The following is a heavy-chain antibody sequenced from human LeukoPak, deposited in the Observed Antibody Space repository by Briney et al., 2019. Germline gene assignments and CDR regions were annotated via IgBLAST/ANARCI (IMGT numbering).Heavy chain of an antibody. CDR3: ARTYYYDSSGYYYFDY. Sequence: SGPTLVNPTQTLTLTCTFSGFSLSTSGVGVGWIRQPPGKALEWLALIYWDDDKRYSPSLKSRLTITKDTSKNQVVLTMTNMDPVDTATYYCARTYYYDSSGYYYFDYWGQGTLVTVSS. D-gene: IGHD3-22*01. CDR1: GFSLSTSGVG. V-gene: IGHV2-5*02. CDR2: IYWDDDK. J-gene: IGHJ4*02.